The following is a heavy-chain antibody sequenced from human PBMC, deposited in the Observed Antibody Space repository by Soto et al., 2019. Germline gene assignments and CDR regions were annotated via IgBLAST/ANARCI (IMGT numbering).Heavy chain of an antibody. CDR2: ISYDGSNK. J-gene: IGHJ4*02. Sequence: QVQLVESGGGVVQPGRSLRLSCAASGFTFSSCGMHWVRQAPGKGLDWVAFISYDGSNKYYADSVRGRFTVSRDNSKNTLFLQMNSLRAEDTAVYYCAKDRVYSSSWLDTYYFDYWGQGTLVTVSS. CDR1: GFTFSSCG. CDR3: AKDRVYSSSWLDTYYFDY. D-gene: IGHD6-13*01. V-gene: IGHV3-30*18.